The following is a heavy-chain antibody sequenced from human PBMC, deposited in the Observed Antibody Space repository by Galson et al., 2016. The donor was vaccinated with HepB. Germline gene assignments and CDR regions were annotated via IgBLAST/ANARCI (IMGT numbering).Heavy chain of an antibody. CDR2: ISNSGGTT. V-gene: IGHV3-64D*06. CDR1: GFTFSNYA. Sequence: SLRLSCAASGFTFSNYAMNWVRQAPGKGLEYVSGISNSGGTTYYADSVKGRFTISRDNSKNTLYLQMTSLRPEDTAVYCCVRVIRATAGSDYWGQGTLVTVSS. J-gene: IGHJ4*02. D-gene: IGHD3-10*01. CDR3: VRVIRATAGSDY.